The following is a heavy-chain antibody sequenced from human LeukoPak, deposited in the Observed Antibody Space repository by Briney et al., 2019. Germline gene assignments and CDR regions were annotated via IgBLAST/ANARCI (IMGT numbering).Heavy chain of an antibody. D-gene: IGHD6-19*01. Sequence: SETLSLTSAVYNGSFNNYYWNWIRQAPGKGLEWIGEISHSGTTNYNPSLESRVSISVDTSKNQFSLRLTSVTAADTAVYYCVASDYYYYYMDVWGRGTPVTVSS. V-gene: IGHV4-34*01. CDR3: VASDYYYYYMDV. CDR2: ISHSGTT. J-gene: IGHJ6*03. CDR1: NGSFNNYY.